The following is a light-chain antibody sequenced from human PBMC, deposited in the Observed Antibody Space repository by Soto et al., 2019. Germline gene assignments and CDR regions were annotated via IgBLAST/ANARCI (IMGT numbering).Light chain of an antibody. CDR1: QSVSSSY. V-gene: IGKV3-20*01. CDR3: QQYGSSPRT. Sequence: EIVLTQSPGTLSLSPGERATLSCRASQSVSSSYLAWYQQKPGHPPMLLIYGASSRTTGIPARFSGSGSATDFTPTISRLEAADFAVYYCQQYGSSPRTFGQGTKVEIK. CDR2: GAS. J-gene: IGKJ1*01.